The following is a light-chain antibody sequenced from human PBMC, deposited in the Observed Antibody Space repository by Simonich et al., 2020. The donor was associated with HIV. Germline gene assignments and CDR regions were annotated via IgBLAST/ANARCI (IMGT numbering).Light chain of an antibody. J-gene: IGKJ4*01. CDR2: KAS. CDR3: QQYSTYPLT. V-gene: IGKV1-5*03. Sequence: DIQLTQSPSTLSASVGDRVTITCRASQGISSNWLAWYQQKPGKAPKLLIYKASNLETGVPSRFRGSGSGTEFTLTISSLQPDDFATYYCQQYSTYPLTFGGGTKVEIK. CDR1: QGISSNW.